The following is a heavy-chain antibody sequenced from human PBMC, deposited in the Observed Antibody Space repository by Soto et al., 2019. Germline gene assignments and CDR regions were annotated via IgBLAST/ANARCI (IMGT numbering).Heavy chain of an antibody. D-gene: IGHD3-9*01. CDR1: GFTFDDYA. Sequence: GGSLRLSCAASGFTFDDYAMHWVRQAPGKGLERVSLISWDGGSTYYADSVKGRFTISRDNSKNSLYLQMNSLRAEDTALYYCAKDIFPGYDILTGYKTSYYYGMDVWGQGTTVTVSS. CDR3: AKDIFPGYDILTGYKTSYYYGMDV. J-gene: IGHJ6*02. CDR2: ISWDGGST. V-gene: IGHV3-43D*04.